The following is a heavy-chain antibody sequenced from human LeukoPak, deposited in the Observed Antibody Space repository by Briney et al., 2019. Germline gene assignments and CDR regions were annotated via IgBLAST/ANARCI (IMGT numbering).Heavy chain of an antibody. CDR1: GFTFSSSA. J-gene: IGHJ4*02. D-gene: IGHD4-11*01. Sequence: GGSLRLSCAASGFTFSSSAMSWVRQAPGKGLEWVSTISGSGGSTYYADSVKGRFTISRDNSKNTLYLQMNSLRAEDTAVYYCAKQDRTVTTPSDYWGQGTLVTVSS. V-gene: IGHV3-23*01. CDR3: AKQDRTVTTPSDY. CDR2: ISGSGGST.